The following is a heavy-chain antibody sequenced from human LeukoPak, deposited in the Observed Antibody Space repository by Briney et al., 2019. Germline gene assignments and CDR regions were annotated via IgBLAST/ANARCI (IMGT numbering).Heavy chain of an antibody. CDR3: ARVGVGYSSSWYGFGDY. CDR2: IYYSGRT. CDR1: GGSISCSSYY. J-gene: IGHJ4*02. D-gene: IGHD6-13*01. Sequence: PSETLSLTCTVSGGSISCSSYYWGWIRQPPGTGLEWIGSIYYSGRTYYNPVLKSRVTISVDTSKNQFSLKLSSVTAADTAVYYCARVGVGYSSSWYGFGDYWGQGTLVTVSS. V-gene: IGHV4-39*07.